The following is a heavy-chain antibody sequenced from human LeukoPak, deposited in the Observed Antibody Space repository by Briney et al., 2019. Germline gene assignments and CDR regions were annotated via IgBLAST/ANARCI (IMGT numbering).Heavy chain of an antibody. Sequence: GGSLRLSCAASGFTFSSYWMHWVRQAPGKGLVWVSRINSDGSSTSYADSVKGRFTISRDNAKDTLYLQMNSLRAEDTAVYYCAEGIAAAGIDYWGQGTLVTVSS. CDR1: GFTFSSYW. J-gene: IGHJ4*02. V-gene: IGHV3-74*01. D-gene: IGHD6-13*01. CDR2: INSDGSST. CDR3: AEGIAAAGIDY.